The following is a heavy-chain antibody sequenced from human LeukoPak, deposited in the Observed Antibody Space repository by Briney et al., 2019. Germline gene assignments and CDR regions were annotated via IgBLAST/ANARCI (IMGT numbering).Heavy chain of an antibody. J-gene: IGHJ4*02. CDR2: IYFSGST. V-gene: IGHV4-59*01. D-gene: IGHD2-21*02. CDR1: GGSISSYY. Sequence: PSETLSLTCTVSGGSISSYYWSWIRQSSGKGLEWIGYIYFSGSTNYNPSLKSRVTISVDTSKNQFSLKLSSVTAADTAVYYCAREYCGGDCYRTGNYFDYWGQGTLVTVSS. CDR3: AREYCGGDCYRTGNYFDY.